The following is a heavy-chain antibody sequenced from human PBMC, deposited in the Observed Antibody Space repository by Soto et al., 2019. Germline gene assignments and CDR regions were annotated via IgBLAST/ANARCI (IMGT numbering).Heavy chain of an antibody. CDR3: TTYLTRYTRHNIVLNH. Sequence: PGGSLRLSCAASGFTFSNAWMSWVRQAPGKGLEWVGRIKSKTDGGTTDYAAPVKGRFTISRDDSKNTLYLQMNSLKTEDTAVYYCTTYLTRYTRHNIVLNHWGQGTLVTVSS. D-gene: IGHD2-8*01. CDR2: IKSKTDGGTT. J-gene: IGHJ1*01. CDR1: GFTFSNAW. V-gene: IGHV3-15*01.